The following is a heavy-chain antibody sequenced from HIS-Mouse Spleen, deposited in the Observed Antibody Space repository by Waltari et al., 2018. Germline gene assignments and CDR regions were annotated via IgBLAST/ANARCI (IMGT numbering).Heavy chain of an antibody. D-gene: IGHD6-13*01. V-gene: IGHV4-39*07. CDR2: SCYSGST. CDR3: AREIPYSSSWYDWYFDL. J-gene: IGHJ2*01. CDR1: GGSISSSSYY. Sequence: QLQLQESGPGLVKPSETLSLTCTVSGGSISSSSYYWGWIRQPPGKGLEWSGGSCYSGSTSYNPSLKSRVTISVDTPKNQFSLKLSSVTAADTAVYYCAREIPYSSSWYDWYFDLWGRGTLVTVSS.